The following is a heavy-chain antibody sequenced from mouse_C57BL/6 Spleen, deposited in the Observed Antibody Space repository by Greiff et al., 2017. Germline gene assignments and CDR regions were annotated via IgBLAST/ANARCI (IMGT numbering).Heavy chain of an antibody. V-gene: IGHV6-3*01. CDR2: IRLKSDNYAT. Sequence: EVMLVESGGGLVQPGGSMKLSCVASGFTFSNYWMNWVRQSPEKGLEWVAQIRLKSDNYATHYAESVKGMFTISRDDSKSSVYLQMNNLRAEDTGIYYCTVTASYDSKGYFDVWGTGTTVTVAS. J-gene: IGHJ1*03. D-gene: IGHD2-5*01. CDR1: GFTFSNYW. CDR3: TVTASYDSKGYFDV.